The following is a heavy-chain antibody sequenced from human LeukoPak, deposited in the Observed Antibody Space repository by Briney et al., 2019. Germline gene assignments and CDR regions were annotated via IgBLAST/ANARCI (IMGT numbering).Heavy chain of an antibody. J-gene: IGHJ4*02. D-gene: IGHD3-10*01. CDR2: ITNDGNNK. CDR1: GFTFNHYA. V-gene: IGHV3-30-3*01. Sequence: GGSLRRSCAASGFTFNHYAMQWVRQAPGKGLEWVAVITNDGNNKQYADSVKGRFTTSRDNSKNTLYLEMNSLRAEDTAVYYCARDTHGSGSYFDYWGQGALVTVSA. CDR3: ARDTHGSGSYFDY.